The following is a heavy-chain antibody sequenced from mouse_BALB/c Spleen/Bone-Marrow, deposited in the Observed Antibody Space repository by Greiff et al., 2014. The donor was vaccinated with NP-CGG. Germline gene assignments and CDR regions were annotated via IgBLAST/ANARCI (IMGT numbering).Heavy chain of an antibody. D-gene: IGHD2-4*01. CDR2: IDPANGNT. V-gene: IGHV14-3*02. CDR1: GFNLKDTY. Sequence: EVQLQQSGAELVKPGASVKLSCTASGFNLKDTYMHWVKQRPEQGLEWIGRIDPANGNTKYDPKFQGKATITADTSSNTAYLQLSSLTSEDTAVYYCAMITTGAWFAYWGQGTLVTVSA. CDR3: AMITTGAWFAY. J-gene: IGHJ3*01.